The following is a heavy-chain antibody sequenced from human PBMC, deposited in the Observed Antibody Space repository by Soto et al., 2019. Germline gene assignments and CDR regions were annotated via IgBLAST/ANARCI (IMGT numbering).Heavy chain of an antibody. V-gene: IGHV3-30-3*01. J-gene: IGHJ4*02. CDR1: GFTFSSYA. CDR2: ISYDGSNK. Sequence: QVQLVESGGGVVQPGRSLRLSCAASGFTFSSYAMYWVRQAPGKGLEWVAVISYDGSNKYYADSVKGRFTISRDNSKNTLYLQMNSLRAEDTAVYYCARDTIIYWGQGTLVTVSS. CDR3: ARDTIIY. D-gene: IGHD2-2*01.